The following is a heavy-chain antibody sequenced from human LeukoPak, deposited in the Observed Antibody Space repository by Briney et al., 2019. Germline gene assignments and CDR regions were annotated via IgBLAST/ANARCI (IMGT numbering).Heavy chain of an antibody. CDR3: ARRIVGARGIAFDI. V-gene: IGHV1-8*01. D-gene: IGHD1-26*01. Sequence: GASVKVSCRASGGIFSTYAISWVRQAPGQGLEWMGWMNPNSGNTGYAQKFQGRVTMTRNTSISTAYMELSGLRSEDTAVYYCARRIVGARGIAFDIWGQGTMVTVSS. CDR1: GGIFSTYA. CDR2: MNPNSGNT. J-gene: IGHJ3*02.